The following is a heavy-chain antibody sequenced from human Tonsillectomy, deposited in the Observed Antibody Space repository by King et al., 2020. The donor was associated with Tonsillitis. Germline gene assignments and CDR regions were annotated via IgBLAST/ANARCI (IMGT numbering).Heavy chain of an antibody. CDR3: ARDGGYASSGYFAGWFDP. J-gene: IGHJ5*02. D-gene: IGHD3-22*01. V-gene: IGHV3-33*01. Sequence: VQLVESGGGVVQPGRSLRLSCAASGFTFSSYGMHWVRQAPGKGLEWVAVIWYDGSNKYYADSVKGRFTISRDNSKNTLYLQMNSLRAEDTAVYYWARDGGYASSGYFAGWFDPWGQGTLVSVSS. CDR1: GFTFSSYG. CDR2: IWYDGSNK.